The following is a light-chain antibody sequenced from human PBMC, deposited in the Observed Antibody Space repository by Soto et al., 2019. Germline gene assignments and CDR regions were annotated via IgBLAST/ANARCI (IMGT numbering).Light chain of an antibody. Sequence: EIVLTQSPGTLSLSPGERATLSCRASQSVSSSYLAWYQQKPGQAPRLLIYGASTRATGIPAWFSGSGSGTEFTLTISSLQSEDFAVYYCQQYNNWPTFGQGTKVDI. CDR2: GAS. CDR3: QQYNNWPT. J-gene: IGKJ1*01. V-gene: IGKV3-15*01. CDR1: QSVSSSY.